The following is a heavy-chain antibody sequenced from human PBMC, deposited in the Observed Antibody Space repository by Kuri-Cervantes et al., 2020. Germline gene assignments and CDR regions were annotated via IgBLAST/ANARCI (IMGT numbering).Heavy chain of an antibody. J-gene: IGHJ4*02. V-gene: IGHV3-9*01. CDR3: ATSGEYGDFDY. Sequence: SLKSSCAASGFTFDDYAMHWVRQAPGKGLEWVSGISWTSGSIGYADSVKGRFTISRDNAKKSLYLQMNSLRAEDTAVYYCATSGEYGDFDYWGQGTLVTVSS. CDR1: GFTFDDYA. D-gene: IGHD3-10*01. CDR2: ISWTSGSI.